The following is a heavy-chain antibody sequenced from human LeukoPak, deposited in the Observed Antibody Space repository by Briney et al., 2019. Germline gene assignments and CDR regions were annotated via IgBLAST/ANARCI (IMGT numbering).Heavy chain of an antibody. CDR3: ARAGQFISARPITFDY. CDR2: IYYSGST. V-gene: IGHV4-59*11. Sequence: SETLSLTCSVSGGSISSHYWSWIRQPPRKGLEWIGYIYYSGSTNSNPSLKSRVTISLDTSKNQFSLKLSSVTAADTAVYYCARAGQFISARPITFDYWGQGSLVTVSS. J-gene: IGHJ4*02. CDR1: GGSISSHY. D-gene: IGHD6-6*01.